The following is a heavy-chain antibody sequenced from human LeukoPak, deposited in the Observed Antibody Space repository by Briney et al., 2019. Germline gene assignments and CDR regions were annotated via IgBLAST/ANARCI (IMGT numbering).Heavy chain of an antibody. D-gene: IGHD3-22*01. Sequence: GESLKISCKGSGYSFTSYWIGWVRQMPGKGLEWMGIIYPGDSDTRYSPSFQGQVTISADKSISTAYLQWSSLKASDTAMYYCARPTYYYDSSGYYTHRAIDYWGQGTLVTVSS. CDR2: IYPGDSDT. CDR1: GYSFTSYW. CDR3: ARPTYYYDSSGYYTHRAIDY. V-gene: IGHV5-51*01. J-gene: IGHJ4*02.